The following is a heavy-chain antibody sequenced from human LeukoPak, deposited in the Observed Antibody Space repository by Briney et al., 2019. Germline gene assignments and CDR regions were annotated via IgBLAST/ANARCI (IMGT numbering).Heavy chain of an antibody. Sequence: GGSLRLSCAASGFTFSGYSMSWVRQAPGKGLEWVSYISSSSPIYYADSVKGRFTISRDNAKNSLYLQMNSLRAEDTAVYYCARHFCSSTSCSNWGQGTLVTVSS. D-gene: IGHD2-2*01. CDR3: ARHFCSSTSCSN. CDR1: GFTFSGYS. V-gene: IGHV3-48*01. CDR2: ISSSSPI. J-gene: IGHJ4*02.